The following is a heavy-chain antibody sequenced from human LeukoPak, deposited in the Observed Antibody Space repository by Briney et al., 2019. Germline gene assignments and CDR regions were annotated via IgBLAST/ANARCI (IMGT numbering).Heavy chain of an antibody. D-gene: IGHD2/OR15-2a*01. CDR2: IIYSGGAT. CDR1: GFTFSRSA. Sequence: QTGGSLRLSCAASGFTFSRSAMTWVRQGPGTGLEFVASIIYSGGATYYADSVKGRFTISRDNSENTLYLQMNTLRAEDTAIYFCAKSIVARWVTDCWGQGTLVTVSS. V-gene: IGHV3-23*01. CDR3: AKSIVARWVTDC. J-gene: IGHJ4*02.